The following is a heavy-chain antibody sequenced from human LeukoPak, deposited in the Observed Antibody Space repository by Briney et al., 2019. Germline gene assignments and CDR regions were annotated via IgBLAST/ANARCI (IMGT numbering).Heavy chain of an antibody. CDR1: GFTFSSYA. J-gene: IGHJ4*02. CDR3: ARDWAGSSCHDY. D-gene: IGHD6-13*01. V-gene: IGHV3-30*04. CDR2: ISYDGSNK. Sequence: PGGSLRLSCAASGFTFSSYAMHWVRQAPGKGLEWVAVISYDGSNKYYADSVKGRFTISRDNAKNSLYLQMNSLRAEDTAVYYCARDWAGSSCHDYWGQGTLVTVSS.